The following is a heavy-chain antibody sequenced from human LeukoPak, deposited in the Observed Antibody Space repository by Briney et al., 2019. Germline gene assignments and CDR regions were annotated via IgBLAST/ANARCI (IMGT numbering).Heavy chain of an antibody. CDR3: AREDYSRGVGWFDP. CDR2: ISYSGNT. D-gene: IGHD4-11*01. CDR1: GDSISSSY. J-gene: IGHJ5*02. Sequence: SETLSLTCTVFGDSISSSYWTWIRQPPGKGLEWIGYISYSGNTNYNPSLKSRVTISVDTSKNQFSLKLSSVTAADTAVYYCAREDYSRGVGWFDPWGQGTLVAVSS. V-gene: IGHV4-59*01.